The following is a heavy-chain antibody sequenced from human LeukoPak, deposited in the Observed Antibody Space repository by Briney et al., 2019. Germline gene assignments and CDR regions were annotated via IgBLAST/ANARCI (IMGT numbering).Heavy chain of an antibody. CDR2: INPNSGGT. CDR1: GYTFTNYG. CDR3: ARADYYDSSGPLAWFDP. D-gene: IGHD3-22*01. J-gene: IGHJ5*02. Sequence: ASVKVSCKTSGYTFTNYGISWVRQAPGQGLEWMGWINPNSGGTNYAQKFQGRVTMTRDTSISTAYMELSRLRSDDTAVYYCARADYYDSSGPLAWFDPWGQGTLVTVSS. V-gene: IGHV1-2*02.